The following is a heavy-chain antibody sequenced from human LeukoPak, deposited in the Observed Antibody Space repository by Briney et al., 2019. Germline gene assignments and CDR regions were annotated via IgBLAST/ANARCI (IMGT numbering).Heavy chain of an antibody. CDR1: GGSFSGYY. V-gene: IGHV4-34*01. CDR3: ARALRDVVVPAARGYGTDV. J-gene: IGHJ6*04. CDR2: INHSGST. D-gene: IGHD2-2*01. Sequence: SETLSLTCAVYGGSFSGYYWSWIRQPPGKGLEWIGEINHSGSTNYNPSLKSRVTISVDTSKNQFSLKLSSVTAADTAVYYCARALRDVVVPAARGYGTDVWGKGTTVTVSS.